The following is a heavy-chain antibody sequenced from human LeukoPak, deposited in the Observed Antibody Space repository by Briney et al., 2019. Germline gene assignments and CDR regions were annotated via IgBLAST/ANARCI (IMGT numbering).Heavy chain of an antibody. CDR1: GYSISSGYY. V-gene: IGHV4-61*01. CDR2: IYYSGST. J-gene: IGHJ4*02. D-gene: IGHD3-16*02. Sequence: SETLSLTCTVSGYSISSGYYWSWIRQPPGKGLEWIGYIYYSGSTNYNPSLKSRVTISVDTSKNQFSLKLSSVTAADTAVYYCARLSGGWGQGTLVTVSS. CDR3: ARLSGG.